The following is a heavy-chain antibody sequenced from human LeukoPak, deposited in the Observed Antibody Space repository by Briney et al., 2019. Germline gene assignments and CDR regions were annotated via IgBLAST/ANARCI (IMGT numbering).Heavy chain of an antibody. D-gene: IGHD3-16*01. CDR1: GFTFSSFA. V-gene: IGHV3-23*01. Sequence: GGSLRLSWAASGFTFSSFAMSWVRQVPGKGLEWVSAISGSGGSTYYADSVKGRLTISRDNSKNTLYLQMNSLRAEDTAVYYCAKVDRMIRGYYFDYWGQGTLVTVSS. J-gene: IGHJ4*02. CDR3: AKVDRMIRGYYFDY. CDR2: ISGSGGST.